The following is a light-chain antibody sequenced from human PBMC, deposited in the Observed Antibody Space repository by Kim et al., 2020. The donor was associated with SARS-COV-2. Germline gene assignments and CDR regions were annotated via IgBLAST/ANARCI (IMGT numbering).Light chain of an antibody. Sequence: QSALTQPRSVSGSPGQSVTISCTGTSSDVGGYNSVSWYQHHPGKAPKLIIYDVSKRPSGVPDRFSGSKSGNTASLTISGLQAEDEADYYCCSYAGRYSVLFGGGTKLTVL. CDR3: CSYAGRYSVL. J-gene: IGLJ2*01. CDR2: DVS. V-gene: IGLV2-11*01. CDR1: SSDVGGYNS.